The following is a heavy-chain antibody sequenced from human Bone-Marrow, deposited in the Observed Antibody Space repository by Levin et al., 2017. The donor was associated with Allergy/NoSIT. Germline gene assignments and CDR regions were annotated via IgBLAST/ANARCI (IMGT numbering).Heavy chain of an antibody. V-gene: IGHV3-21*04. D-gene: IGHD6-19*01. Sequence: PGGSLRLSCAASGFTFKLYRMNWVRQAPGKGLEWVSSISNSGDIRYADSVRGRFTMSRDTARNSLYLRMKNLRPEDTAVFFCAKDLTSGIEVAGDSGDYYYYGMDVWGQGTTVIVSS. CDR2: ISNSGDI. CDR1: GFTFKLYR. J-gene: IGHJ6*02. CDR3: AKDLTSGIEVAGDSGDYYYYGMDV.